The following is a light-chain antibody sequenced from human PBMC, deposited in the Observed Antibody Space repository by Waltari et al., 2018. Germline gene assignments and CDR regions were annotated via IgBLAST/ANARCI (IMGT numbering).Light chain of an antibody. Sequence: DIRMTQSPSSVSASVGDRVTVTCRASEDISTWLAWYQQKPGKAPRLLIYHATGLQIGVPSRFSGSGSGTDFTLTINSLQPEDFATYSCQQSGTFPPTFGPGTKVEI. CDR3: QQSGTFPPT. V-gene: IGKV1-12*01. CDR2: HAT. CDR1: EDISTW. J-gene: IGKJ1*01.